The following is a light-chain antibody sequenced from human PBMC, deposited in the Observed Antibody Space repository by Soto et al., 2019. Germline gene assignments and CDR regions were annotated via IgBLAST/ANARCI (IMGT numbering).Light chain of an antibody. CDR3: MQGTHWPPGPIT. CDR1: QSLVYSDGNTY. CDR2: KVS. V-gene: IGKV2-30*01. Sequence: DVVMTQSPLSLPVTLGQPASISCRSSQSLVYSDGNTYLNWFQQRPGQSPRHLIYKVSNRDSGVPDRFSGSGSGTDFTLKISRVEAEDVGVYYCMQGTHWPPGPITFGQGTRLEIK. J-gene: IGKJ5*01.